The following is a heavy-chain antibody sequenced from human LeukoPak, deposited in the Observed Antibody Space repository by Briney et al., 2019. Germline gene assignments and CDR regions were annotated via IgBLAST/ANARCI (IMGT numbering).Heavy chain of an antibody. CDR3: ARERSLTYYDILTGYHNNGMDV. V-gene: IGHV3-21*01. D-gene: IGHD3-9*01. CDR1: GFTFSSYS. Sequence: GGSLRLSCAASGFTFSSYSMNWVRQAPEKGLEWVSSISSSSSYIYYADSVKGRFTISRDNAKNSLYLQMNSLRAEDTAVYYCARERSLTYYDILTGYHNNGMDVWGQGTTVTVSS. J-gene: IGHJ6*02. CDR2: ISSSSSYI.